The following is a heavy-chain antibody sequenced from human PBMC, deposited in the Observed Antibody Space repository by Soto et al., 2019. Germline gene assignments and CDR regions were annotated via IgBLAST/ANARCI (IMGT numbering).Heavy chain of an antibody. CDR3: AKNQERELPRVIDF. D-gene: IGHD1-7*01. J-gene: IGHJ4*02. CDR2: MSGSSSTT. CDR1: GLTFSNYA. V-gene: IGHV3-23*01. Sequence: GGSLRLSCATSGLTFSNYAMSWVRQAPGGGLEWVSSMSGSSSTTYYADSVRGRFTISRDRSKNTLYLPMSSLRAEDTALYYCAKNQERELPRVIDFWGQGTLVTVSS.